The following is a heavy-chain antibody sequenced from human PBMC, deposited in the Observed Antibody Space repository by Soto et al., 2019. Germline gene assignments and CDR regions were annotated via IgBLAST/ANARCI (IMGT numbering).Heavy chain of an antibody. Sequence: QVQLVQSGAEVKKPGASVKISCKASGYTFTRYTMNWVRQAPGQRLEWMGWIKPDNGNRKSSQKFQDRVIITRDTSASTAYMDLSSLRSEDTAVYYCARGIATGQLDPWGQGTLVTVSS. CDR1: GYTFTRYT. V-gene: IGHV1-3*01. D-gene: IGHD6-13*01. CDR3: ARGIATGQLDP. CDR2: IKPDNGNR. J-gene: IGHJ5*02.